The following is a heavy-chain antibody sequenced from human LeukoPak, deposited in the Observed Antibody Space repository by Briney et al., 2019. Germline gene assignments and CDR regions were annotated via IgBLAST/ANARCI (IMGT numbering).Heavy chain of an antibody. Sequence: ASVKVSCKASGYTFTSYDINWVRQATGQELEWMGWMNPNSGNTGYAQKFQGRVTITRNTSISTAYMELSSLRSEDTAVYYCARGQGHYDFWSGYYINWFDPWGQGTLVTVSS. CDR1: GYTFTSYD. CDR2: MNPNSGNT. CDR3: ARGQGHYDFWSGYYINWFDP. D-gene: IGHD3-3*01. V-gene: IGHV1-8*03. J-gene: IGHJ5*02.